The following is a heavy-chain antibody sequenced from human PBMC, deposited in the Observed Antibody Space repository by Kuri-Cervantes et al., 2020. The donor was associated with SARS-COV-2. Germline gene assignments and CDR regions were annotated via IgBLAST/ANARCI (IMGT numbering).Heavy chain of an antibody. Sequence: GGSLRLSCAASGFTFSSYGMHWVRQAPGKGLEWVAFIRYDGSNKYYADSVKGRFTISRDNSKNTLYLQMNSLRAEDTAMYYCADDYGDYRTPFDYWGQGTLVTVSS. J-gene: IGHJ4*02. CDR1: GFTFSSYG. CDR2: IRYDGSNK. D-gene: IGHD4-17*01. CDR3: ADDYGDYRTPFDY. V-gene: IGHV3-30*02.